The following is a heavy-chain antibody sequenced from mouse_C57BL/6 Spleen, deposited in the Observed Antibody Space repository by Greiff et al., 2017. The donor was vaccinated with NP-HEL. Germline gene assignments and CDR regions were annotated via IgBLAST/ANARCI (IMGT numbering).Heavy chain of an antibody. V-gene: IGHV1-76*01. Sequence: QVQLQQSGAELVRPGASVKLSCKASGSTFPDSYINWVQPRPGPGLEWIARIYPGSGNTYYNEKFKGKATLTAEKSSSTAYMQLSSLTSEDSAVYFCARGYYGHYFDYWGQGTTLTVSS. CDR2: IYPGSGNT. CDR3: ARGYYGHYFDY. J-gene: IGHJ2*01. D-gene: IGHD1-1*01. CDR1: GSTFPDSY.